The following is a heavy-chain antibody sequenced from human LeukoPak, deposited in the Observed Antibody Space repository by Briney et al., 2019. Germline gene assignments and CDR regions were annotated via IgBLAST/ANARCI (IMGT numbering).Heavy chain of an antibody. J-gene: IGHJ4*02. V-gene: IGHV3-23*01. D-gene: IGHD2-8*01. CDR3: AKDLMSGPPFDY. Sequence: SGGSLRLSCAASGFTFYMYAMSWVRQAPGKGLEWVASMCGTAGCTFYPDSVKGRFTISRDNSKNTLYLQMNSLRAEDTAVYYCAKDLMSGPPFDYWGQGTLVTVSS. CDR2: MCGTAGCT. CDR1: GFTFYMYA.